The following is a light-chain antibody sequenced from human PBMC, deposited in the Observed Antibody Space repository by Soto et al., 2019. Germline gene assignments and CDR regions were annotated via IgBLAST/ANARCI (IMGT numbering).Light chain of an antibody. V-gene: IGKV1-39*01. CDR1: QTIDPY. CDR3: QHSTGLPYT. Sequence: DIQMTQAPSSLSASVGDRVNITCRASQTIDPYLNWDQQNPGKAPKLLIYAASTLQHGVPSRFSGSGSGTDFTLTICSLQPEDFEPSYCQHSTGLPYTFGQGTKL. J-gene: IGKJ2*01. CDR2: AAS.